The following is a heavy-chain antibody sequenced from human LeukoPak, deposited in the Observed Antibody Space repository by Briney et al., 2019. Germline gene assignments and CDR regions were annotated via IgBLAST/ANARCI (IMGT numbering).Heavy chain of an antibody. CDR3: AREDGYNYRPLGHDAFDI. CDR2: ISSSSSYI. J-gene: IGHJ3*02. CDR1: GFTFSSYW. Sequence: GGSLRLSCAASGFTFSSYWMHWVRHAPGKGLVWVSSISSSSSYIYYADSVKGRFTISRDNGKNSLYLQMNSLRAEDTAVYYCAREDGYNYRPLGHDAFDIWGQGTMVTVSS. D-gene: IGHD5-24*01. V-gene: IGHV3-21*01.